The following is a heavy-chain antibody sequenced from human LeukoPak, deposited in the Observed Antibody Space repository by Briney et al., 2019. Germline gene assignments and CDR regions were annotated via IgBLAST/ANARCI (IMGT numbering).Heavy chain of an antibody. CDR2: ISGSGGST. V-gene: IGHV3-23*01. D-gene: IGHD1-14*01. J-gene: IGHJ4*02. Sequence: GGSLRLSCAASGFTFSSYAMSWVRQAPGKGLEWVSAISGSGGSTHYADSVKGRFTISRDNSKNTLYLQMNSLRAEDTAVYFCAKGRTPVYYFDYWGQGTLVTVSS. CDR1: GFTFSSYA. CDR3: AKGRTPVYYFDY.